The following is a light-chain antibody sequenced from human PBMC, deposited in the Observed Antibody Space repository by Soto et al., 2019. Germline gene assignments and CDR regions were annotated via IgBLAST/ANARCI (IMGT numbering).Light chain of an antibody. CDR1: QGISSY. V-gene: IGKV1-9*01. Sequence: DIQLTQSPSFLSASVGDRVTITFRASQGISSYLAWYQQKPGKAPKLLIYAASTLQSGVPSRFSGSGSGTDFTLTISSLQPEDFATYYCQQLNSYPLTFGGGTKVDNK. CDR3: QQLNSYPLT. CDR2: AAS. J-gene: IGKJ4*01.